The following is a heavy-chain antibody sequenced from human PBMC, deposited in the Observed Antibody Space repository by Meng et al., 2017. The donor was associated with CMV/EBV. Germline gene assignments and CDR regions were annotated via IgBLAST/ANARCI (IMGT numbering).Heavy chain of an antibody. D-gene: IGHD6-13*01. V-gene: IGHV2-5*02. J-gene: IGHJ4*02. CDR1: GFSLSTSGVG. CDR3: ARIAAAGRFDY. Sequence: ITFKESGPTAVKPTQTLTVTFTFSGFSLSTSGVGVGWIRQPPGKALEWLALIYWDDDKRYSPSLKSRLTITKDTSKNQVVLTMTNMDPVDTATYYCARIAAAGRFDYWGQGTLVTVSS. CDR2: IYWDDDK.